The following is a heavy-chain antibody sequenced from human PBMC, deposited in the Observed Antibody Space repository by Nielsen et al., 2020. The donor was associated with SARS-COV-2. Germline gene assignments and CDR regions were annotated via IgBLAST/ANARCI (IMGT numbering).Heavy chain of an antibody. J-gene: IGHJ4*02. CDR2: ISSSSSYT. D-gene: IGHD3-22*01. CDR3: ASVTSYDSSGYISY. Sequence: GGSLRLSCAASGFTFSSYSMNWVRQAPGKGLEWVSYISSSSSYTNYADFVKGRFTISRDNAKNSLYLQMNSLRAEDTAVYYCASVTSYDSSGYISYWGQGTLVTVSS. CDR1: GFTFSSYS. V-gene: IGHV3-21*04.